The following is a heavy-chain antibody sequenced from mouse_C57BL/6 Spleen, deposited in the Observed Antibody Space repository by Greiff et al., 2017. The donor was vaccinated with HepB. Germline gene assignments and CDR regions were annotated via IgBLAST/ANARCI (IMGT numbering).Heavy chain of an antibody. D-gene: IGHD2-2*01. V-gene: IGHV2-6-1*01. CDR2: IWSDGST. J-gene: IGHJ4*01. CDR1: GFSLTSYG. CDR3: ARHNGYVYYAMDY. Sequence: VKLVESGPGLVAPSQSLSITCTVSGFSLTSYGVHWVRQPPGKGLEWLVVIWSDGSTTYNSALKSRLSISKDNSKSQVFLKMNSLQTDDTAMYYCARHNGYVYYAMDYWGQGTSVTVSS.